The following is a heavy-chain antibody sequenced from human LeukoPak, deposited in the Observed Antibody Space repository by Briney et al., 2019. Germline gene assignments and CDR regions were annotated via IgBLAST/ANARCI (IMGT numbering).Heavy chain of an antibody. V-gene: IGHV4-59*08. CDR3: ARHGTISSESYFDY. CDR1: GXSVSSYY. D-gene: IGHD1-14*01. CDR2: IHNSGRT. Sequence: SETLSLTCSVSGXSVSSYYWSWIRQSPGKGLEWIGYIHNSGRTNYNPSLKSRVTGFVDTSKNQVSLRLSSVTAADTAVYYCARHGTISSESYFDYWGQGALVTVSS. J-gene: IGHJ4*02.